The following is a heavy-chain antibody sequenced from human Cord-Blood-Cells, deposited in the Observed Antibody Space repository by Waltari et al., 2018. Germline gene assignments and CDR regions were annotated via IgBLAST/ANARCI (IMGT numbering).Heavy chain of an antibody. CDR3: ARLFWYSSSYYFDY. J-gene: IGHJ4*02. V-gene: IGHV5-51*01. D-gene: IGHD6-6*01. CDR1: GYSFTSYW. CDR2: IYPGDSGT. Sequence: EVQLVQSGAEVKKPGESLKISCKGSGYSFTSYWIGWVGQMPGKGLEWMGTIYPGDSGTRYSPSIQGQVTISAEKSISTAYRQWSSLRASDTAMYYCARLFWYSSSYYFDYWGQGTLVTVAS.